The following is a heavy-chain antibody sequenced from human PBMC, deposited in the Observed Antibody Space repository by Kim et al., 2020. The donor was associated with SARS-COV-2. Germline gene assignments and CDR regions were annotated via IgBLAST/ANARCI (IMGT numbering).Heavy chain of an antibody. D-gene: IGHD3-9*01. J-gene: IGHJ6*02. CDR3: ARDPYYDILTGASGMDV. Sequence: ASVKVSCKASGYTFTGYYMHWVRQAPGQGLEWMGWINPNSGGTNYAQKFQGWVTMTSDTSISTAYMELSRLRSDDTAVYYCARDPYYDILTGASGMDVWGQGTTVTVSS. V-gene: IGHV1-2*04. CDR2: INPNSGGT. CDR1: GYTFTGYY.